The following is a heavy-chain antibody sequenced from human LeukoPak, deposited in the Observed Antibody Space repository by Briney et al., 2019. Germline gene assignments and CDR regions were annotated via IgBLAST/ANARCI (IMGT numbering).Heavy chain of an antibody. CDR1: GFTFSSYA. CDR2: ISYDGSNK. Sequence: GGSLRLSCAASGFTFSSYAMRWVRQAPGKGLEWVAVISYDGSNKYYADSVKGRFTISRDNSKNTLYLQMNSLRAEDTAVYYCARSEMATISPEDYWGQGTLVTVSS. V-gene: IGHV3-30*04. J-gene: IGHJ4*02. D-gene: IGHD5-24*01. CDR3: ARSEMATISPEDY.